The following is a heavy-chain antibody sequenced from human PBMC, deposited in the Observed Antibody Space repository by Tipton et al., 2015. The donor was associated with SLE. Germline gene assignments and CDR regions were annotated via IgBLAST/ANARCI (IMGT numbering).Heavy chain of an antibody. Sequence: TLSLTCTVSGGSISSGSHYWSWIRQPPGKGLEWIGYIYYSGSTYYNPSLKSRVTISVDTSKNQFSLKLSSVTAADTAVYYCARYPESNYHWFGPWGQGALVTVSS. CDR1: GGSISSGSHY. J-gene: IGHJ5*02. CDR2: IYYSGST. CDR3: ARYPESNYHWFGP. V-gene: IGHV4-61*01. D-gene: IGHD4-11*01.